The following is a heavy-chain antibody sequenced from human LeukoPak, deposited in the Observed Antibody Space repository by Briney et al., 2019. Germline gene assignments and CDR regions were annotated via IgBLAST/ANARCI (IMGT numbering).Heavy chain of an antibody. Sequence: SETLSLTCTVSNDSISSGDDYWNWIRQPPGKALAWIGYIFHGGGTSYNPSLKSRILFSVDTSQNQFSLKLNSVTAADTAVYYCVREILYCSGGSCYRGPFDNWGQGTLVTVSS. CDR2: IFHGGGT. D-gene: IGHD2-15*01. CDR3: VREILYCSGGSCYRGPFDN. CDR1: NDSISSGDDY. V-gene: IGHV4-30-4*01. J-gene: IGHJ4*02.